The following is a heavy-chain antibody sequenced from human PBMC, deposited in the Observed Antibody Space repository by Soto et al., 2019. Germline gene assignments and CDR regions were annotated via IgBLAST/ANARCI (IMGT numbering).Heavy chain of an antibody. CDR2: ISYDGSNK. V-gene: IGHV3-30-3*01. D-gene: IGHD6-13*01. CDR3: ARGKGNGGYSSSWYVGWFDP. CDR1: GFTFSSYA. J-gene: IGHJ5*02. Sequence: QVQLVESGGGVVQPGRSLRLSCAASGFTFSSYAMHWVRQAPGKGLEWVAVISYDGSNKYYADSVKGRFTISRENSKNTLYLQMNSLRAEDTAVYYCARGKGNGGYSSSWYVGWFDPWGQGTMVTVSS.